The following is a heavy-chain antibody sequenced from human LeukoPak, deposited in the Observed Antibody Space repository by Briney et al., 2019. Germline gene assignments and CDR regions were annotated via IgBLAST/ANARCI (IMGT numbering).Heavy chain of an antibody. CDR1: GFTFSSYS. CDR3: ARDLRSPRTDYDFWSGYYPHHYYYYGMDV. CDR2: ISSSSSYI. Sequence: GGSLRLSCAASGFTFSSYSMNWVSQAPGGGLEWVSSISSSSSYIYYADSVKGRFTISRDNAKNSLYLQMNSLRAEDTAVYYCARDLRSPRTDYDFWSGYYPHHYYYYGMDVWGQGTTVTVSS. J-gene: IGHJ6*02. V-gene: IGHV3-21*01. D-gene: IGHD3-3*01.